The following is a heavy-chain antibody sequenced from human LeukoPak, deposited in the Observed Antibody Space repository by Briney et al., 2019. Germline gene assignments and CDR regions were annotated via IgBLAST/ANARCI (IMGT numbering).Heavy chain of an antibody. D-gene: IGHD3-22*01. V-gene: IGHV3-21*01. CDR2: ISSSSSYI. CDR3: ARDDYDSSGYYYFDY. J-gene: IGHJ4*02. Sequence: GGSLRLSCAASGFTFSSYSMNRVRQAPGKGLEWVSSISSSSSYIYYADSVKGRFTISRDNAKNSLYLQMNSLRAEDTAVYYCARDDYDSSGYYYFDYWGQGTLVTVSS. CDR1: GFTFSSYS.